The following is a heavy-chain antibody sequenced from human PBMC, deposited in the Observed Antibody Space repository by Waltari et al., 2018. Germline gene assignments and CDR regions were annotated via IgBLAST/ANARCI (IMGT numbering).Heavy chain of an antibody. CDR2: IIPIFETE. CDR3: ARGYCSDGSCYSSYYYGMDL. CDR1: GGPFRSYA. V-gene: IGHV1-69*01. J-gene: IGHJ6*02. D-gene: IGHD2-15*01. Sequence: QVQLLQSGSEVKEAGSSVTLSCKASGGPFRSYALSWVRQAPGQGPEWMGGIIPIFETEKYSRKFQGRVKITADESSRTVYMELRSLRSDDTAVYYCARGYCSDGSCYSSYYYGMDLWGQGTTVTVSS.